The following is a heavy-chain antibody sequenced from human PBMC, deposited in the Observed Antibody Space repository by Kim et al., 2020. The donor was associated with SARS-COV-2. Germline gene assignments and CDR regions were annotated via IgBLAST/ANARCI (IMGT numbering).Heavy chain of an antibody. Sequence: ASVKVSCKASGYTFTSYDINWVRQATGQGLEWMGWMNPNSGNTGYAQKFQGRVTMTRNTSISTAYMELSSLRSEDTAVYYCARDWGIYSNYVPQDYGMDVWGQGTTVTVSS. CDR1: GYTFTSYD. J-gene: IGHJ6*02. D-gene: IGHD4-4*01. V-gene: IGHV1-8*01. CDR2: MNPNSGNT. CDR3: ARDWGIYSNYVPQDYGMDV.